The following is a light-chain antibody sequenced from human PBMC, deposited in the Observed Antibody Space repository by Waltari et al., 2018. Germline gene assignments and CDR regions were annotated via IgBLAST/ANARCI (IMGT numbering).Light chain of an antibody. CDR2: DAS. V-gene: IGKV1-33*01. Sequence: DIQMTQSPSSLSASVGDRVTITCQASQDISNYLNWYQQKPGKAPKLLIYDASNLETGVPSRFSGSGSGTDFTFTISSLQPEDIATYYCQQYEILPRYTFGQGTKLEIK. CDR3: QQYEILPRYT. CDR1: QDISNY. J-gene: IGKJ2*01.